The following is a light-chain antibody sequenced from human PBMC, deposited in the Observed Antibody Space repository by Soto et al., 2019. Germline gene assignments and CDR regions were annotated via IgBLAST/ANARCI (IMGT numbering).Light chain of an antibody. J-gene: IGKJ1*01. CDR1: QGINTF. CDR3: QQYNSHSPWT. Sequence: DIQLTQSPSFLSASVGDRVTITCRASQGINTFLAWYQQKPGKAPKVLIYDASRLHSGVPSRFSGSGSGTEFTLTISSLQPDDFATYYCQQYNSHSPWTFGQGTKVDI. CDR2: DAS. V-gene: IGKV1-5*01.